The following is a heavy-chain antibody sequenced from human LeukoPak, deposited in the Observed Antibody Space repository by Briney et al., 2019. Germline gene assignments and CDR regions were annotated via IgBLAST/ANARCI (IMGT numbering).Heavy chain of an antibody. CDR3: ARVGSGWYGRYYYMDV. CDR1: GGSISGYY. V-gene: IGHV4-4*07. CDR2: IYSSGTT. J-gene: IGHJ6*03. Sequence: PSETLSLTCTVSGGSISGYYWSWIRQPAGKGLEWIGRIYSSGTTNYSPSLKSRVTISVDTSKNQFSLKLSSVTAADTAVYYCARVGSGWYGRYYYMDVWGKGTTVTVSS. D-gene: IGHD6-19*01.